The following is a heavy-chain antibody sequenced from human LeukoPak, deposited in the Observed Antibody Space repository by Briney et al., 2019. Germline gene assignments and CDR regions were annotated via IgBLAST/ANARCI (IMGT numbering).Heavy chain of an antibody. Sequence: GGSLRLSCAASGFTFSSHSMNWVRQAPGKGLEWVSYISSSSSTIYYADSVKGRFTISRDNAKNSLYLQMNSLRAEDTAVYYCAREWDQGYYDSSGYWLSYGMDVWGQGTTVTVSS. D-gene: IGHD3-22*01. J-gene: IGHJ6*02. CDR1: GFTFSSHS. CDR3: AREWDQGYYDSSGYWLSYGMDV. V-gene: IGHV3-48*01. CDR2: ISSSSSTI.